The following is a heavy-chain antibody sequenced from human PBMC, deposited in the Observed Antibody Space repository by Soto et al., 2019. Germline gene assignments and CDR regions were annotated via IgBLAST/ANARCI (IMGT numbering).Heavy chain of an antibody. CDR2: ISGNGANT. CDR1: GFTFSSSA. V-gene: IGHV3-23*01. CDR3: AKRYIYGGPDY. Sequence: PGGSLRLSCAASGFTFSSSAMSWVRQAPGKGLEWVSAISGNGANTYYADSVKGRFTISRDNSKNTLYLQMNSLRAEDTAVYYCAKRYIYGGPDYWGQGTLVTVSS. D-gene: IGHD4-17*01. J-gene: IGHJ4*02.